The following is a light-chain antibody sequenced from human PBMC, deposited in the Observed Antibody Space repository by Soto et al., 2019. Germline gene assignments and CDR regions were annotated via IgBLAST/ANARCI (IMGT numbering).Light chain of an antibody. V-gene: IGLV2-23*01. CDR2: EGN. CDR3: WSYAGSNTVV. J-gene: IGLJ2*01. Sequence: QSVLTQPASVSGSPGQSITISCTGTSSDVGSYNLVSWFQQHPGKAPKLMIYEGNKRPSGVSNRFSGSKSGNTASLTISGLQAEDEADYYCWSYAGSNTVVFGGETKLTVL. CDR1: SSDVGSYNL.